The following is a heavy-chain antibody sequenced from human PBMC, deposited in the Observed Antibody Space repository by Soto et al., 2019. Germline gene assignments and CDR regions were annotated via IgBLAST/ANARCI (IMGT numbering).Heavy chain of an antibody. V-gene: IGHV4-31*03. CDR2: MYLGGST. CDR1: GGSISSGAYY. CDR3: ARAAVGNCVGASCVRGYSYGYLDFYGLDV. J-gene: IGHJ6*02. Sequence: PSETLSLTCTVSGGSISSGAYYWSWIRQHPGKGLEWIGYMYLGGSTYYNPSLNSRATISADTSKNQFSLKLHSVTAADTAVFFCARAAVGNCVGASCVRGYSYGYLDFYGLDVWGQGTTVT. D-gene: IGHD5-18*01.